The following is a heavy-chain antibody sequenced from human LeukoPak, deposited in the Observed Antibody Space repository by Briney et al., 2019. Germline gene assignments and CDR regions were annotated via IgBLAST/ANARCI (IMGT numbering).Heavy chain of an antibody. CDR2: IIPIFGTA. D-gene: IGHD3-10*01. CDR3: ARLKEPMVRGVASDY. J-gene: IGHJ4*02. CDR1: GGTFSSYA. Sequence: SVKVSCKASGGTFSSYAISWVRQAPGQRLEWIGGIIPIFGTANYAQKFQGRVTITADESTSTAYMELSSLRSEDTAVYYCARLKEPMVRGVASDYWGQGTLVTVSS. V-gene: IGHV1-69*01.